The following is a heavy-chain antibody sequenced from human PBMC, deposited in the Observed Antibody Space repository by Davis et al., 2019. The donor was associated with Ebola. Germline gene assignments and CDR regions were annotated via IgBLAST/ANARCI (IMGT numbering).Heavy chain of an antibody. J-gene: IGHJ3*01. CDR1: GFSLTTSGVG. CDR3: AHVETDYYDSSGRDAFDF. CDR2: IYWDDDK. Sequence: SGPTLVKPTQTLTLTCTFSGFSLTTSGVGVGWIRQPPGKALEWPAFIYWDDDKRYSPSLKSRLTITKDTSKNQVVLTMTNMDPVDTATYYCAHVETDYYDSSGRDAFDFWGQGTMVTVSS. D-gene: IGHD3-22*01. V-gene: IGHV2-5*02.